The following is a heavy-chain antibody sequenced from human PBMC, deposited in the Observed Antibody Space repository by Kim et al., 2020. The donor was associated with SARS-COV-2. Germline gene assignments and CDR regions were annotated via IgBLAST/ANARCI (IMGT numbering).Heavy chain of an antibody. Sequence: GGSLRLSCAASGFTFSRYGLHWVRQAPGKGLEWVSVISYDESEKLYADSVRGRFTISRDTSKNMLYLEMKSLKTDDTAVYYCAKGSTGSGYSSADHWGQGTLVTGSS. CDR2: ISYDESEK. CDR1: GFTFSRYG. V-gene: IGHV3-30*18. CDR3: AKGSTGSGYSSADH. J-gene: IGHJ5*02. D-gene: IGHD5-12*01.